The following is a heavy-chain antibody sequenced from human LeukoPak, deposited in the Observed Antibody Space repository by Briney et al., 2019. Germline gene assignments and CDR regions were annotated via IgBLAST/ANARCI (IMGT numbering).Heavy chain of an antibody. CDR3: ARDQRATASTGSYFDY. J-gene: IGHJ4*02. Sequence: PAASLRLSCAASGFNFSSYGMNWVRQATGKGLEWVSSVSSSSSYIYYADSVKGRFTISRDNAKNSLSLQMNSLRAEDTAVYYCARDQRATASTGSYFDYWGQGTLVTVSS. D-gene: IGHD1-1*01. CDR2: VSSSSSYI. V-gene: IGHV3-21*01. CDR1: GFNFSSYG.